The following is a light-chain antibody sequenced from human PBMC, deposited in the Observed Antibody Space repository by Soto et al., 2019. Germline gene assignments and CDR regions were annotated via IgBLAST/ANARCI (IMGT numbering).Light chain of an antibody. CDR3: QQTYSTPRT. J-gene: IGKJ1*01. Sequence: DIQMTQSPSSLSASVGDRVTITCRASRSITTYVNWYQQRSGKAPVLLIYSASSLHTGVPSRFSGSGAGTDFTCAINSLLPKDCALYYGQQTYSTPRTFGQGTKVDIK. CDR1: RSITTY. V-gene: IGKV1-39*01. CDR2: SAS.